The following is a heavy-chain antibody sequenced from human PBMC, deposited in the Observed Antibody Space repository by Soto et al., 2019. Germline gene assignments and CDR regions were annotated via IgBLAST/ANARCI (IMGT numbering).Heavy chain of an antibody. J-gene: IGHJ4*02. V-gene: IGHV4-31*03. CDR1: GGSMNSGGYC. CDR2: ISYGGTT. Sequence: QVQLQESGPGLVKPSQTLSLNCTVSGGSMNSGGYCWNWIRQHPGEGLEWIGCISYGGTTSYNPSLKSRLTISVDKSKNQFSLMLNSVTAADTAGYYCSRGILVWGQGTLITVSS. CDR3: SRGILV. D-gene: IGHD2-15*01.